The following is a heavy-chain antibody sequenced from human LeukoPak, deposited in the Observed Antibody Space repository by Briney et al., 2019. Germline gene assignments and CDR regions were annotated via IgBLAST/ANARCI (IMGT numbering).Heavy chain of an antibody. CDR2: IGISSGNT. D-gene: IGHD1-1*01. Sequence: PGGSLRLSCAASGFTFSDYSMNWVCQAPGKGLEWISYIGISSGNTKYADSVKGRFTISGDNAKNSLYLQMSSLRVEDTAVYYCARDHNYAFDNWGQGTLVTVSS. CDR1: GFTFSDYS. CDR3: ARDHNYAFDN. J-gene: IGHJ4*02. V-gene: IGHV3-48*04.